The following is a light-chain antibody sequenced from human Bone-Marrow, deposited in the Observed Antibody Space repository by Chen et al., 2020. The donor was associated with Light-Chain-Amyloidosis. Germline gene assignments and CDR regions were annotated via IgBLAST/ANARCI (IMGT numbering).Light chain of an antibody. V-gene: IGLV3-21*02. Sequence: SYVLTQPSSGSVAPGQTAPIACGGNNIGSTSVHWYQQTPGQAPPLVVYDDSDRPSGIPGRLSGSNSGNTATLTISRVEAGDEADYYCQVWDRSSDRPVFGGGTKLTVL. CDR3: QVWDRSSDRPV. J-gene: IGLJ3*02. CDR1: NIGSTS. CDR2: DDS.